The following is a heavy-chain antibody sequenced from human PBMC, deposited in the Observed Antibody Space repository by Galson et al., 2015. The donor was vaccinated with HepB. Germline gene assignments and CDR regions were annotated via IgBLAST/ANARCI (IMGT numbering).Heavy chain of an antibody. CDR3: TRMGDLSGYSSL. D-gene: IGHD5-18*01. J-gene: IGHJ4*02. CDR1: GFTFSGSA. Sequence: SLRLSCAASGFTFSGSAIHWVRQASGRGLEWIGRIGSKANSYATVYVASARGRFTISRDDSKNTAFLQLNSLKTDDTAVYYCTRMGDLSGYSSLWGQGTLVTVSS. V-gene: IGHV3-73*01. CDR2: IGSKANSYAT.